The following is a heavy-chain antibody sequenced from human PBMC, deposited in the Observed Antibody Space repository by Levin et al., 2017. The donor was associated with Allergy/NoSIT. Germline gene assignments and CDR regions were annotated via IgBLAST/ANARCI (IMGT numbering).Heavy chain of an antibody. D-gene: IGHD2-15*01. J-gene: IGHJ4*02. Sequence: ASVKVSCKASGYTFTSYDINWVRQATGQGLEWMGWMNPNSGNTGYAQKFQGRVTMTRNTSISTAYMELSSLRSEDTAVYYCARGGRVRCSGGSCYLLFYWGQGTLVTVSS. CDR2: MNPNSGNT. V-gene: IGHV1-8*01. CDR3: ARGGRVRCSGGSCYLLFY. CDR1: GYTFTSYD.